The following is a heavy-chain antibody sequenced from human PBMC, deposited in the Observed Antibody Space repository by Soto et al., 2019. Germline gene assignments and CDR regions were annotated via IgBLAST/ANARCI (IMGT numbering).Heavy chain of an antibody. CDR2: IIAIFGTA. D-gene: IGHD3-9*01. CDR3: ASNNNVLTGSYYYGIDV. Sequence: QVQLVQSGAEVKTPGSSVKVSCKASGGTFSSYAISWVRQAPGQGLEWMGGIIAIFGTANYAQKFQGRVTIIADESTSTAYRELSSLRSEDTAVFYCASNNNVLTGSYYYGIDVWGQGTTVTVSS. J-gene: IGHJ6*01. V-gene: IGHV1-69*12. CDR1: GGTFSSYA.